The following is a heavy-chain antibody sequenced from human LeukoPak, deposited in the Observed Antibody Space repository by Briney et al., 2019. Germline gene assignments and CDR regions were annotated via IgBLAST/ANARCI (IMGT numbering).Heavy chain of an antibody. V-gene: IGHV3-7*04. J-gene: IGHJ6*02. Sequence: GGSLRLSCAASGFTLSSYWMSWVRQAAGKGLEWVANIKQDGSEKYYVDSVKGRFTISRDNAKNSLDLQMNSLRPEDTAVYYCARDYYASNGVDVWGQGTTVAVSS. CDR1: GFTLSSYW. D-gene: IGHD3-10*01. CDR3: ARDYYASNGVDV. CDR2: IKQDGSEK.